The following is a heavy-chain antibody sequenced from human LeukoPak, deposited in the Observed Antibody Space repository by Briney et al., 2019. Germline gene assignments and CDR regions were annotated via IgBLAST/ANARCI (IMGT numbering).Heavy chain of an antibody. CDR1: VFTFSSYW. J-gene: IGHJ3*02. CDR3: ARDLAGPPQEAFDI. V-gene: IGHV3-7*01. CDR2: IKKDGSVR. Sequence: GGSLRLSCAASVFTFSSYWMNWVRQAPGKGLEWVANIKKDGSVRYYVDSVKGRFTISRDNTKKSLYLQMNTLRAEDTAVYYCARDLAGPPQEAFDIWGQGTMVTVSS.